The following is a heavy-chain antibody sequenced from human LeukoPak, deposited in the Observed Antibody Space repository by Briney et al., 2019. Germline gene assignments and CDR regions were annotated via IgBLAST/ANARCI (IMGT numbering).Heavy chain of an antibody. Sequence: SSETLSLTCTVSGGSISSYYWSWIRQPAGKGLEWIGRIYTSGSTNYNPSLKSRVTMSVDTSKNQFSLKLSSVTAADTAVYYCARDGTPLDFWSGYYLNYYYYGMDVWGQGTTVTVSS. CDR3: ARDGTPLDFWSGYYLNYYYYGMDV. J-gene: IGHJ6*02. D-gene: IGHD3-3*01. CDR2: IYTSGST. V-gene: IGHV4-4*07. CDR1: GGSISSYY.